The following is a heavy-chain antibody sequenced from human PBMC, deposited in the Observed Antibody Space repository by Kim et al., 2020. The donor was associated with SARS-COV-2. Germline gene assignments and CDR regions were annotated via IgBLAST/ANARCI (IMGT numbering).Heavy chain of an antibody. CDR2: INHSGST. Sequence: SETLSLTCAVYGGSFSGYYWSWIRQPPGKGLEWIGEINHSGSTNYNPSLKSRVTISVDTSKNQFSLKLSSVTAADTAVYYCARGGGGPRFDPWGQGTLVTVSS. D-gene: IGHD3-16*01. CDR3: ARGGGGPRFDP. V-gene: IGHV4-34*01. J-gene: IGHJ5*02. CDR1: GGSFSGYY.